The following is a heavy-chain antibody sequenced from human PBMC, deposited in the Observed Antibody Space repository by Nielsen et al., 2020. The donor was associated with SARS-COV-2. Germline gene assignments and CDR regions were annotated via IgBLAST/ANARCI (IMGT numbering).Heavy chain of an antibody. CDR1: GFTFSSYT. V-gene: IGHV3-23*01. CDR2: ISGRYDTI. D-gene: IGHD5-12*01. Sequence: GESLKISCAASGFTFSSYTVNWVHQAPGKGLEWVASISGRYDTIYYADSVKGRFTISRDNSKNTQYLVMNSLRGEDSAVYYCAKELGLGWLPFLNLWGQGTLVTVAS. J-gene: IGHJ5*02. CDR3: AKELGLGWLPFLNL.